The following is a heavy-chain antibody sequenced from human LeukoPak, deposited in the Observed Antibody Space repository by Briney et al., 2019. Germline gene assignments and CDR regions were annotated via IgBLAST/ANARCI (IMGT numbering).Heavy chain of an antibody. J-gene: IGHJ5*02. V-gene: IGHV4-39*01. CDR2: IYYSGST. Sequence: SETLSLTCTVSGGSISSSSYYWGWIRQPPGKGLEWIGSIYYSGSTYYNPSLKSRVTISVDTSKNQFSLKLSSVTAAGTAVYYCARHSGGWNYEGWFDPWGQGTLVTVSP. CDR1: GGSISSSSYY. CDR3: ARHSGGWNYEGWFDP. D-gene: IGHD1-7*01.